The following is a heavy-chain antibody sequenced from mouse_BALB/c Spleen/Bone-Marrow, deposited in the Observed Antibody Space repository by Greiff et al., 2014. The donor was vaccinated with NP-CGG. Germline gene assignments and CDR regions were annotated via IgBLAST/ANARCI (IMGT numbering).Heavy chain of an antibody. CDR3: AAYYYDSSQFAY. D-gene: IGHD1-1*01. V-gene: IGHV14-3*02. CDR2: IDPANGNT. J-gene: IGHJ3*01. CDR1: GFNIKDTY. Sequence: EVQLQQSGAELVKPGASVKLSCTASGFNIKDTYMHWVKQRPEQGLEWIGRIDPANGNTKYDPKFQGKATITADTSSNTAYLQLSSLTSKDTAVYYCAAYYYDSSQFAYWGQGTLVTVSA.